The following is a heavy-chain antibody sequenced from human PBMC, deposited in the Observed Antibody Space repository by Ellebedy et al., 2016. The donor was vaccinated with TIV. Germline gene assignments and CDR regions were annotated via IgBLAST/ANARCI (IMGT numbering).Heavy chain of an antibody. CDR1: GFTFSSFG. CDR3: AAGSREYWFDP. CDR2: IDSSSTYI. J-gene: IGHJ5*02. V-gene: IGHV3-21*01. Sequence: GESLKISCAASGFTFSSFGMNWVRQASGKGLEWVSSIDSSSTYIYYADSVKGRFTISRDNAKNLLYLQMNTLGVEDTAVYYCAAGSREYWFDPWGQGTLVTVSS. D-gene: IGHD3-10*01.